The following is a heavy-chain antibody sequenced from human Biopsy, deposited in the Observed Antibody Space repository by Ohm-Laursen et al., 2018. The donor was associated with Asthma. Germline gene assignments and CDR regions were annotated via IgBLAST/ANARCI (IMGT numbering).Heavy chain of an antibody. Sequence: ASVKVSCNASGGTFSSYAISWVRQAPGQGLEWMGGLIPVLGTPDHAQMFEGRATITADESTSTAYMELSSLSSEDTAVYYCARGCSGSDRIVYYYSGLEVWGQGTTVTVSS. CDR2: LIPVLGTP. J-gene: IGHJ6*02. CDR3: ARGCSGSDRIVYYYSGLEV. V-gene: IGHV1-69*13. CDR1: GGTFSSYA. D-gene: IGHD5-12*01.